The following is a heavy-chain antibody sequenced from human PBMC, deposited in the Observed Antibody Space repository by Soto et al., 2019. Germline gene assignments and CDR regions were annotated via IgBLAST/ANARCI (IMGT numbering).Heavy chain of an antibody. CDR1: GFTVSSNY. CDR2: IYSGGST. Sequence: PGGSLRLSCAASGFTVSSNYMSWVRRAPGKGLEWVSVIYSGGSTYYADSVKGRFTISRDNSKNTLYLQMNSLRAEDTAVYYCATPAHYDFWSGNTGALGAFDIWGQGTMVTVSS. D-gene: IGHD3-3*01. CDR3: ATPAHYDFWSGNTGALGAFDI. V-gene: IGHV3-66*01. J-gene: IGHJ3*02.